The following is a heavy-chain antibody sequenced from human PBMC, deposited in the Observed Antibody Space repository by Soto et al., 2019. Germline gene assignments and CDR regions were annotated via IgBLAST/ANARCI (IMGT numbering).Heavy chain of an antibody. CDR2: IGTAGDT. V-gene: IGHV3-13*01. CDR3: TRGADGFDY. J-gene: IGHJ4*02. Sequence: EVQLVESGGDLVQPGGSLRLSCGASGFTFSSYDFHWVLQATGKGLEWVSGIGTAGDTYYAGSVKGRFIMSRENAKNSLYLQMNSLRDGDTAVYYCTRGADGFDYWGQGTLVTVSS. CDR1: GFTFSSYD. D-gene: IGHD3-16*01.